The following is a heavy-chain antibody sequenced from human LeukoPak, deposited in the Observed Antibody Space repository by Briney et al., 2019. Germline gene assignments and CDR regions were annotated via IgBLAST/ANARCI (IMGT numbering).Heavy chain of an antibody. V-gene: IGHV1-69*05. Sequence: ASVKGSCKASGGTFSSYAISWVRQAPGQGLEWMGGIIPIFGTANYAQKFQGRVTITTDESTSTAYMELSSLRSEDTAVYYCLVGATIDYYYYMDVWGKGTTVTVSS. J-gene: IGHJ6*03. CDR3: LVGATIDYYYYMDV. D-gene: IGHD1-26*01. CDR2: IIPIFGTA. CDR1: GGTFSSYA.